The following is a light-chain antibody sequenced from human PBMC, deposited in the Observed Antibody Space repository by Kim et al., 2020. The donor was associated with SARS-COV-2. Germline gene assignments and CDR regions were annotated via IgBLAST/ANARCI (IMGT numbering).Light chain of an antibody. CDR3: QQYYDWPRGT. CDR2: DTS. CDR1: QTVGKY. Sequence: EIVMTQSPATLSVSPGERATLSCRASQTVGKYLGWYQQKPGQAPRLLIYDTSTRATGVPARFSGSGSGTDFTLTISSLQSEDFAVYYCQQYYDWPRGTFGQGTKVDIK. V-gene: IGKV3-15*01. J-gene: IGKJ1*01.